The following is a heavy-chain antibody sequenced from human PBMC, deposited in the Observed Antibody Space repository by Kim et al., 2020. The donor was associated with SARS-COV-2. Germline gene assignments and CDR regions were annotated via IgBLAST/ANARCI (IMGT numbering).Heavy chain of an antibody. D-gene: IGHD3-3*01. V-gene: IGHV3-15*01. CDR3: TTDASSITIFGVVTKKVDY. CDR1: GFTFSNAW. CDR2: IKSKTVCGTT. J-gene: IGHJ4*02. Sequence: GGSLRLSCAASGFTFSNAWMSWVRQAPGKGLEWVGRIKSKTVCGTTDYAAPVKGRFTISRDDSKNTLYLQMNSLKTEDTAVYYCTTDASSITIFGVVTKKVDYWGQGSLVTVSS.